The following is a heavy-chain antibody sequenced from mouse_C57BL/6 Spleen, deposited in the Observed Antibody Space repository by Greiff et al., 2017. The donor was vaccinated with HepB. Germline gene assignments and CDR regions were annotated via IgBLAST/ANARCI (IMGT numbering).Heavy chain of an antibody. V-gene: IGHV1-50*01. Sequence: QVQLQQPGAELVKPGASVKLSCKASGYTFTSYWMQWVKQRPGQGLEWIGEIDPSDSYTNYNQKFKGKATLTVDTASSTAYMQLSSLTSEDSAVYDCAQMWDIRAWFAYWGQGTLVTVSA. D-gene: IGHD3-1*01. CDR1: GYTFTSYW. CDR2: IDPSDSYT. CDR3: AQMWDIRAWFAY. J-gene: IGHJ3*01.